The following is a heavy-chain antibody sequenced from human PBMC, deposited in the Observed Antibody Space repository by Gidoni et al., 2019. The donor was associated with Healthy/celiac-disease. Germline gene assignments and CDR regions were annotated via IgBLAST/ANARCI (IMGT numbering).Heavy chain of an antibody. D-gene: IGHD2-15*01. CDR3: ARDIGTSHYDY. V-gene: IGHV4-59*01. CDR2: ST. Sequence: STNYNPSLKSRVTISVDTSKNQFSLKLSSVTAADTAVYYCARDIGTSHYDYWGQGTLVTVSS. J-gene: IGHJ4*02.